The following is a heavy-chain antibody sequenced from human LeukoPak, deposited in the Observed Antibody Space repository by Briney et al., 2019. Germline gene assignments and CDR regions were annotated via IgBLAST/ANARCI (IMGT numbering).Heavy chain of an antibody. D-gene: IGHD4-23*01. Sequence: GGSLRLSCAASGFIFSSYEMNWVRQAPGKGLEWVTYISSSGTTIYYADPVKRRFTISRDNAKNSLYLQMNTLRAEDTAVYYCVTLRDYGGNPDAFDIWGQGTMVTVSS. CDR3: VTLRDYGGNPDAFDI. CDR1: GFIFSSYE. V-gene: IGHV3-48*03. J-gene: IGHJ3*02. CDR2: ISSSGTTI.